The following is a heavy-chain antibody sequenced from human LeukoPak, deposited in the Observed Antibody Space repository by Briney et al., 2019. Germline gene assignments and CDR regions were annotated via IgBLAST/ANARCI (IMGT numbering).Heavy chain of an antibody. J-gene: IGHJ4*02. V-gene: IGHV3-15*07. D-gene: IGHD3-22*01. CDR1: GFTFSNAW. Sequence: GGSLRLSCAASGFTFSNAWMNWVRQAPGKGLEWVGRIKSKTDGGTTDYAAPVKGRFTISSDDSKNTLYLQMNSLKTEDTAVYYCTTEEGYYYDNHQFDYWGRGTLVTVSS. CDR2: IKSKTDGGTT. CDR3: TTEEGYYYDNHQFDY.